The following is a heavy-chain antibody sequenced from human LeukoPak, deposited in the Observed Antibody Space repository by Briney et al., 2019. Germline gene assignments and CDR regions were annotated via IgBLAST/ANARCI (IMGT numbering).Heavy chain of an antibody. D-gene: IGHD4-17*01. CDR1: GFTFSTYA. J-gene: IGHJ3*02. Sequence: GGSLRLSCAASGFTFSTYAMIWVRQAPGKGLEWVSALSGSGGTTYYADSVKGRFTISRDNSKNTLYMQMNTLRAEDTAIYYCAKATGTTYAFDMWGQGTMVTVSS. V-gene: IGHV3-23*01. CDR3: AKATGTTYAFDM. CDR2: LSGSGGTT.